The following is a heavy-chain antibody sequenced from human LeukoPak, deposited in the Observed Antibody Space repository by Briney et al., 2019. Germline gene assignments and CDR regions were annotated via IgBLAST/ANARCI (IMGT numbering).Heavy chain of an antibody. D-gene: IGHD4-17*01. CDR1: GGSISSGSYY. Sequence: PSQTLSLTCTVSGGSISSGSYYWSWIRQPAGKGLEWIGHIYTGGSTNYNPSLKSRVTMSVDTSKNQFSLKLSSVTAADTAVYYCARDKPDYGDYSTSPAYYMDVWGKGTTVTVSS. CDR2: IYTGGST. J-gene: IGHJ6*03. CDR3: ARDKPDYGDYSTSPAYYMDV. V-gene: IGHV4-61*09.